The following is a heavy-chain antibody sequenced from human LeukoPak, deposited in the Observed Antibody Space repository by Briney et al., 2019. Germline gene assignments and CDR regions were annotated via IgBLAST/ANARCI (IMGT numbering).Heavy chain of an antibody. CDR3: ARDPTNTSGRYAYFDY. CDR2: ISGYNGDT. CDR1: GFPFTHHG. J-gene: IGHJ4*02. V-gene: IGHV1-18*01. D-gene: IGHD6-19*01. Sequence: GASVRVSCKASGFPFTHHGITWVGQAPGQGLEWMGWISGYNGDTTYAQNFQGRVTLTTDTSTSTAYMELRSLRSGDTAVYYCARDPTNTSGRYAYFDYWGQGTLVTVSS.